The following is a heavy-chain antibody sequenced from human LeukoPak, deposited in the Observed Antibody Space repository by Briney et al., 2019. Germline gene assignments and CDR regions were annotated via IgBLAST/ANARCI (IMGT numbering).Heavy chain of an antibody. CDR3: AKENYYYYGMDV. V-gene: IGHV3-33*06. CDR1: GFTFSSYG. J-gene: IGHJ6*02. Sequence: GGSLRLSCAASGFTFSSYGMHWVRQAPGKGLEWVAVIWYDGSNKYYADSVKGRFTISRDNSKNTLYLQMNSLRAEDTAVYYCAKENYYYYGMDVWGQGTTVTVSS. CDR2: IWYDGSNK.